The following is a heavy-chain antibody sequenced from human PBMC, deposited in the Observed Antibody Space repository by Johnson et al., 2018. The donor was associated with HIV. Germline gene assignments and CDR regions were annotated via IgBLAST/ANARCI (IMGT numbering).Heavy chain of an antibody. CDR1: GFTFDDYA. V-gene: IGHV3-9*01. CDR3: ASDNMHAFDI. CDR2: ISWNSGSI. J-gene: IGHJ3*02. D-gene: IGHD2-2*01. Sequence: VQLVESGGGLVQPGRSLRLSCAASGFTFDDYAMHWVRQAPGKGLEWVSGISWNSGSIGYADSVKGRFTISRDNAKNSLYLQMNILSAEDTALYYCASDNMHAFDIWGQGTMVTVSS.